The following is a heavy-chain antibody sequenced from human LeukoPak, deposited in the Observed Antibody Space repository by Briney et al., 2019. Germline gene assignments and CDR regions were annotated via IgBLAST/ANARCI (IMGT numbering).Heavy chain of an antibody. Sequence: GGSLRLSCAASGFTFSSYGMHWVRQAPGKGLEWVAFIRYDGSNKYYADSVKGRFTISRDNSENTLYLQMNSLRAEDTAVYYCAKHPTMVRGVDDGLDLWGQGTMVTVSS. CDR3: AKHPTMVRGVDDGLDL. J-gene: IGHJ3*01. CDR2: IRYDGSNK. D-gene: IGHD3-10*01. V-gene: IGHV3-30*02. CDR1: GFTFSSYG.